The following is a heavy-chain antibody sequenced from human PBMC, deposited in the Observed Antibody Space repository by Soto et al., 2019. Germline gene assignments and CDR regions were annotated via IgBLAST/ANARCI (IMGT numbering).Heavy chain of an antibody. CDR3: ARGIWSKRYFDY. V-gene: IGHV4-39*01. CDR1: GGSISSSGYY. D-gene: IGHD1-1*01. CDR2: IYYSGST. Sequence: QLQLQESGPGLVKPSETLSLTCTVSGGSISSSGYYWGWIRQPPGKGLKWIGNIYYSGSTFYNPSLKSRVTIPVDTSKNHFSLRLSAVTAADTAVYYCARGIWSKRYFDYWGQGTLVTVSS. J-gene: IGHJ4*02.